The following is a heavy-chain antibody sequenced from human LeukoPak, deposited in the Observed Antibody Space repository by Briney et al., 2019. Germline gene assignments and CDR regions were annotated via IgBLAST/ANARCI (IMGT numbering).Heavy chain of an antibody. Sequence: KPGGSLRLSCAASGFTFSSHNMKWVRQAPGKGLEWVSFISTTSNYIYYADSVKGRFTISRDNAKNSLYLQMNSLRGEDAALYYCARAGVCTTTSCDGGIDYWGQGTLVTVSS. CDR1: GFTFSSHN. V-gene: IGHV3-21*06. CDR3: ARAGVCTTTSCDGGIDY. J-gene: IGHJ4*02. CDR2: ISTTSNYI. D-gene: IGHD2-2*01.